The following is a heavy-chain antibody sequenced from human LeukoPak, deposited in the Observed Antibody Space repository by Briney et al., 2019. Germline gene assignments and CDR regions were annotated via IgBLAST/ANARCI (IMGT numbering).Heavy chain of an antibody. J-gene: IGHJ4*02. V-gene: IGHV3-23*01. CDR2: VSDSGDRT. CDR3: AKDARRSSGWYFFDH. CDR1: GFAFRSQD. Sequence: GSLRLSCAASGFAFRSQDMGWVRQAPGKGLEWVSAVSDSGDRTYYVDSVKGRLTISRDNSKNTLYLQMNSLRAEDTAVYYCAKDARRSSGWYFFDHWGQGTLVTVSS. D-gene: IGHD6-19*01.